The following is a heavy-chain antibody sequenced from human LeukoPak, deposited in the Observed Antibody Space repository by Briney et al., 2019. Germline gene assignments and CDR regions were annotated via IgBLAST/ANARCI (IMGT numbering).Heavy chain of an antibody. CDR3: ARETYYYDSSGYYPTFYGMDV. J-gene: IGHJ6*02. D-gene: IGHD3-22*01. V-gene: IGHV1-2*02. CDR2: TNPNSGGT. CDR1: GYTFTGYY. Sequence: ASVKVSCKASGYTFTGYYMHWVRQAPGQGLEWMGWTNPNSGGTNYAQKFQGRVTMTRDTSISTAYMELSRLRSDDTAVYYCARETYYYDSSGYYPTFYGMDVWGQGTTVTVSS.